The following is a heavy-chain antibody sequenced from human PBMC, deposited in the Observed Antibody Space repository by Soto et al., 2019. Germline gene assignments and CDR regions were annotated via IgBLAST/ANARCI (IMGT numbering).Heavy chain of an antibody. CDR1: GFTFGDYA. CDR2: IRSKAYGGTT. V-gene: IGHV3-49*03. CDR3: TRDPDYPIVVRVGHDDALDY. Sequence: SLRLSCTASGFTFGDYAMSWFRQAPGKGLEWVGFIRSKAYGGTTEYAASVKGRFTISRDDSKSIAYLQMNSLKTEDTAVYYCTRDPDYPIVVRVGHDDALDYWGQGTLVTVSS. J-gene: IGHJ4*02. D-gene: IGHD2-15*01.